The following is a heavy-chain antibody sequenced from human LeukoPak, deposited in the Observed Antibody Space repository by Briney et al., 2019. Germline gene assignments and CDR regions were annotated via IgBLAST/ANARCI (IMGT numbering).Heavy chain of an antibody. V-gene: IGHV1-46*01. CDR1: GYTFTAYY. D-gene: IGHD3-22*01. Sequence: EASVKVSCKASGYTFTAYYMHWVRQAPGQGLEWMGIINPSGGSTSYAQKFQGRVTVTRDMSTSTVYMELSSLRSEDTAVYYCASTQDFYDRSAYHYWGQGTLVTVSS. CDR3: ASTQDFYDRSAYHY. CDR2: INPSGGST. J-gene: IGHJ4*02.